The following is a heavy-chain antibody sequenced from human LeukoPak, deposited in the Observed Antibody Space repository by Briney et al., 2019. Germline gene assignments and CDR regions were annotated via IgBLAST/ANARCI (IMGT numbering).Heavy chain of an antibody. CDR2: ISYDGSTK. D-gene: IGHD6-13*01. CDR1: GFTFSSYS. J-gene: IGHJ4*02. V-gene: IGHV3-30-3*01. Sequence: PGGSLRLSCAASGFTFSSYSMHWVRQAPGKGLDWVAVISYDGSTKYYADSVKGRFTISRDNSENTLYLQMNSLRAEDTAVYYCATYSGSWSSFDYWGQGTLVTVSS. CDR3: ATYSGSWSSFDY.